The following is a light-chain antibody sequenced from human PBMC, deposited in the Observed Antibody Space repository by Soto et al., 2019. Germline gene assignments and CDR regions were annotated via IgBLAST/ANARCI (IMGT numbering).Light chain of an antibody. V-gene: IGKV4-1*01. CDR3: QQYFSFPWT. CDR2: WES. J-gene: IGKJ1*01. Sequence: DIVRTQSPDSLAVSLGERAIINCKSSQSVLYSSNNKNYLAWYQQRPGQPPNLLIYWESTRESGVPDRVSGSGSGTDFTLTIASLQAEDVAIYYCQQYFSFPWTFGQGTKVEIK. CDR1: QSVLYSSNNKNY.